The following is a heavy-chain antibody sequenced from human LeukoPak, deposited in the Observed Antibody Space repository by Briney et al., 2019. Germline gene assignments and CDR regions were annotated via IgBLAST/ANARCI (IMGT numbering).Heavy chain of an antibody. J-gene: IGHJ6*03. D-gene: IGHD3-10*01. CDR1: GGSINNFY. Sequence: SETLSLTCTFSGGSINNFYWSWIRQPAGKGLEWIGRIHASEITNYNPSLKSRVTMSVDTSKNQFSLKLSSVTAADTAVYYCARGSNYYGSGSAYYYYMDVWGKGTTVTVSS. CDR3: ARGSNYYGSGSAYYYYMDV. V-gene: IGHV4-4*07. CDR2: IHASEIT.